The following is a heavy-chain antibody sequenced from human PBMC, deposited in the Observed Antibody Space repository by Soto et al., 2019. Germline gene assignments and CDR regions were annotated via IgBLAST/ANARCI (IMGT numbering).Heavy chain of an antibody. J-gene: IGHJ4*02. Sequence: GGSLRLSCAASGFTFSSYGMHWVRQAPGKGLEWVAVISYDGSNKYYADSVKGRFTISRDNSKNTLYLQMNSLRAEDTAVYYCASTSSSWLLPEWGQGTLVTVSS. CDR2: ISYDGSNK. D-gene: IGHD6-13*01. CDR1: GFTFSSYG. CDR3: ASTSSSWLLPE. V-gene: IGHV3-30*03.